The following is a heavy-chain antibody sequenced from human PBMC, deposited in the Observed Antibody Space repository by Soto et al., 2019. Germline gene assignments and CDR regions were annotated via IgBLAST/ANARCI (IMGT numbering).Heavy chain of an antibody. V-gene: IGHV1-69*13. J-gene: IGHJ6*02. CDR1: GYTFTSYG. CDR2: IIPIFGTA. Sequence: ASVKVSCKASGYTFTSYGISWVRQAPGQGLEWMGGIIPIFGTANYAQKFQGRVTITADESASTAYMELSSLRSEDTAVYYCARGVLGYCSSTSCGYYYYGMDVWGQGTTVTVSS. CDR3: ARGVLGYCSSTSCGYYYYGMDV. D-gene: IGHD2-2*01.